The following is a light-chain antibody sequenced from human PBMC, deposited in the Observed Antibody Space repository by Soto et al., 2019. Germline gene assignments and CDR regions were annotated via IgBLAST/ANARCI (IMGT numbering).Light chain of an antibody. Sequence: EIVLTQSPGTLSLSPGEISTLSCRSSQSVRSSYFAWYQQKPGQAPRLLMYGATTRATDIPARFSGGQSGTDFTLTISSLQPEDFATYYCQQSYSTPWTFGQGTKVDIK. V-gene: IGKV3-20*01. J-gene: IGKJ1*01. CDR2: GAT. CDR3: QQSYSTPWT. CDR1: QSVRSSY.